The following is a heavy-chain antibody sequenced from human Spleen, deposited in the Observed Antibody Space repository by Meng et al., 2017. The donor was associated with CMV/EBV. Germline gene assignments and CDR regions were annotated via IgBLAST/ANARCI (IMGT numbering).Heavy chain of an antibody. Sequence: SRRSEGWEGRDESPGKAVGWMRELYHSGTTNYNPSLKSPVTISVDKSGNQFSLKLTSVTAADTAVYYCARGDCSTNTCYMDNWFDPWGQGTLVTVSS. CDR2: LYHSGTT. J-gene: IGHJ5*02. D-gene: IGHD2-8*01. CDR3: ARGDCSTNTCYMDNWFDP. CDR1: SRRSEG. V-gene: IGHV4-4*02.